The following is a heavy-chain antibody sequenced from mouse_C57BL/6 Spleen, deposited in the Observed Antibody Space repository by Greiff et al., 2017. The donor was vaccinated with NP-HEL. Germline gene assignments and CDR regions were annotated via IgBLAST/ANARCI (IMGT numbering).Heavy chain of an antibody. D-gene: IGHD2-3*01. CDR3: ARRGDGYYGY. J-gene: IGHJ2*01. V-gene: IGHV1-61*01. CDR1: GYTFTSYW. Sequence: QVQLQQPGAELVRPGSSVKLSCKASGYTFTSYWMDWVKQRPGQGLEWIGNIYPSDSETHYNQKFKDKATLTVDKSSSTAYMQLSSLTSEDSAVYYCARRGDGYYGYWGQSTTLTVSS. CDR2: IYPSDSET.